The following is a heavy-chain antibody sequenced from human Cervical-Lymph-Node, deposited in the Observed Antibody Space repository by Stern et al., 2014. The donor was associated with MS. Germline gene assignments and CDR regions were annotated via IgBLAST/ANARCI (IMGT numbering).Heavy chain of an antibody. J-gene: IGHJ4*02. CDR2: ISYYVKNE. V-gene: IGHV3-30*03. Sequence: VELVESGGGVVQPGTSLRLSCATSGFTFSRYAMHWVRQAPGQGLQWLAGISYYVKNENYADSVRGRFTISRDSSKKMLYLQMDSLTIDDTAVYYCVPGSGAFDYWGQGTLVIVSS. D-gene: IGHD3-10*01. CDR1: GFTFSRYA. CDR3: VPGSGAFDY.